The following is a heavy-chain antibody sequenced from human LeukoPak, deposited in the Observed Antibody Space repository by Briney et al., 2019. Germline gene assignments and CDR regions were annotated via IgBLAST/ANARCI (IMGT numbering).Heavy chain of an antibody. Sequence: GGSLRLSCAASGFIFRNYAMSWVRQAPGKGLEWVSAVTGSGDTTYYADSVKGRFTISRDNSKNTLYVEMNTLRAEDTAVYYCAKWGDYDILTGYYVSDFWGQGTLVTVSS. J-gene: IGHJ4*02. CDR2: VTGSGDTT. D-gene: IGHD3-9*01. CDR3: AKWGDYDILTGYYVSDF. V-gene: IGHV3-23*01. CDR1: GFIFRNYA.